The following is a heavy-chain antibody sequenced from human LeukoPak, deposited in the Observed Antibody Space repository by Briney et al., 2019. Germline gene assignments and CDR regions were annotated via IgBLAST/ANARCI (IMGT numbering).Heavy chain of an antibody. CDR1: GGSTSGYY. J-gene: IGHJ5*02. CDR2: MYYSGST. V-gene: IGHV4-59*01. CDR3: ARGGTTVTPGLLWFDP. Sequence: SETLSLTCTVPGGSTSGYYWSWIRQPPGKGLEWIGYMYYSGSTKYNPSLKSRVTISVDTSKNQFSLKLSSVTAADTAVYYCARGGTTVTPGLLWFDPWGQGTLVTVSS. D-gene: IGHD4-17*01.